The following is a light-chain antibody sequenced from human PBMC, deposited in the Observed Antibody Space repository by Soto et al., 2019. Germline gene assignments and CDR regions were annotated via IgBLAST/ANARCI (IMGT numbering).Light chain of an antibody. V-gene: IGKV3-15*01. CDR2: GAS. CDR1: ESVGNN. J-gene: IGKJ4*01. Sequence: EIVMAQSPATLSVSPGESVTLSCWASESVGNNIAWYQQRPGQAPRLLIFGASTRATGIPARFSGSGSGTEFTLTIRGLQSEDFAIYYCQECNHWPRVTFGGGTKVEIE. CDR3: QECNHWPRVT.